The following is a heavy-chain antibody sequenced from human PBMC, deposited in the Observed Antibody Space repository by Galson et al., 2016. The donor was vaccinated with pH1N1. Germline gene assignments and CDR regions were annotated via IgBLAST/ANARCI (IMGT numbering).Heavy chain of an antibody. Sequence: SLRLSCAASGFTFDDYAMHWVRQAPGKGLEWVSGISWNSGSIGYADSVKGRFTISRDNSKNTVYLQMNSLRAENTAIYYCTKARVGNYYFDYWGQGPLVTVSS. V-gene: IGHV3-9*01. CDR1: GFTFDDYA. J-gene: IGHJ4*02. CDR3: TKARVGNYYFDY. CDR2: ISWNSGSI. D-gene: IGHD1-7*01.